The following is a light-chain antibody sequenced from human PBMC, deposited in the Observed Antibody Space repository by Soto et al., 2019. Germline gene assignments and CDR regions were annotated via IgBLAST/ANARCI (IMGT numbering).Light chain of an antibody. Sequence: DIQMTQSPSSVSASVGDRVTITCRASQDISKWLAWYQQKPGEAPRLLIYTASSLQGGVPSRISGSGSGTDFTLTISSLQPEDFATYFCQQGKSFPLSFGGGTKVDIK. J-gene: IGKJ4*02. CDR1: QDISKW. CDR3: QQGKSFPLS. CDR2: TAS. V-gene: IGKV1-12*01.